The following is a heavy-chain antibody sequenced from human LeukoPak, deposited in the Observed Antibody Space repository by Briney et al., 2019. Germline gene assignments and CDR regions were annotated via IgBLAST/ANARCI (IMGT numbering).Heavy chain of an antibody. J-gene: IGHJ4*02. CDR2: ISGSGGSA. Sequence: PGGSLRLSCAASGFTFSGYAMSWVRQAPGKGLEWVSAISGSGGSAYYADSVKGRLTISRDNSKNTLYLQMNSLRAEDTAVYYCVRMSSGWSAFDYWGQGTLVTVSS. V-gene: IGHV3-23*01. CDR3: VRMSSGWSAFDY. CDR1: GFTFSGYA. D-gene: IGHD6-19*01.